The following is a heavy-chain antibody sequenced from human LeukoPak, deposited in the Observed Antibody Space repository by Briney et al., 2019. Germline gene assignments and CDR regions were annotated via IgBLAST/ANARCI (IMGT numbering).Heavy chain of an antibody. CDR1: GGSVSSGSYY. J-gene: IGHJ3*02. D-gene: IGHD3-22*01. CDR3: ARGYDSSGRVDI. V-gene: IGHV4-61*01. CDR2: IYYSGST. Sequence: SETLSLTCTVSGGSVSSGSYYWSWIRQPPGKGLEWIGYIYYSGSTNYNPSLKSRVTISVDTSKNQFSLKLSSVTAADTAVYYCARGYDSSGRVDIWGQGTMVTVSS.